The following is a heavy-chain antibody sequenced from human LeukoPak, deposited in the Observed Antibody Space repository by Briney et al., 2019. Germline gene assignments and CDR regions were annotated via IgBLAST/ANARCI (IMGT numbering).Heavy chain of an antibody. Sequence: SQTLSLTCTVSGGSISSGGYYGSWIRQHPGKGLEWNGYIYYSGSTYYNPSLKIRVTISVDTSKNQFSLKLSSVTAADTAVYYCARVGQQLARSNWFDPWGQGTLVTVSS. V-gene: IGHV4-31*03. CDR1: GGSISSGGYY. CDR3: ARVGQQLARSNWFDP. D-gene: IGHD6-13*01. CDR2: IYYSGST. J-gene: IGHJ5*02.